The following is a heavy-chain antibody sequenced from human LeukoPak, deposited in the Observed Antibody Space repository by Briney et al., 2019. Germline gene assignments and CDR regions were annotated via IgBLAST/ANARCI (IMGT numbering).Heavy chain of an antibody. D-gene: IGHD1-26*01. Sequence: SLRLSCAASGFTFDDYAMHWVRQTPGKGLEWVSGISWNSGTIGYADSVKGRFTISRDNAKNSLYLQMNSLRADDMALYYCAKGNSGSYSQDWFDPWGQGTLVTVS. CDR2: ISWNSGTI. CDR3: AKGNSGSYSQDWFDP. J-gene: IGHJ5*02. V-gene: IGHV3-9*03. CDR1: GFTFDDYA.